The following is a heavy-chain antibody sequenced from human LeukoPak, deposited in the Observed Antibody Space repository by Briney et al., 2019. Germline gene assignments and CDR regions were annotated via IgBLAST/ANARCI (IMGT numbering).Heavy chain of an antibody. Sequence: ASVKVSCKASGYTFTSYYMHWVRQAPGQGLEWMGIINPSGGSTSYAQKFQGRVTMTRDTSTSTVYMELSSLRSEDTAVYYCARVALTDIVVPLPYYWGQGTLVTVSS. J-gene: IGHJ4*02. CDR2: INPSGGST. CDR1: GYTFTSYY. CDR3: ARVALTDIVVPLPYY. V-gene: IGHV1-46*01. D-gene: IGHD2-2*01.